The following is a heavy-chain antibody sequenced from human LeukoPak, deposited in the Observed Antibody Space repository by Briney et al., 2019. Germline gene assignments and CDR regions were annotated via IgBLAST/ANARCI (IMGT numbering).Heavy chain of an antibody. D-gene: IGHD1-26*01. CDR1: GGSSSGYY. CDR2: INHSGST. Sequence: SETLSLTCAVFGGSSSGYYWSWIRQPPGKGLEWIGEINHSGSTNYNPSLKSRVTISVDTSKNQFSLKLSSVTAADTAVYYCARLQKLHYYYGMDVWGQGTTVTVSS. J-gene: IGHJ6*02. CDR3: ARLQKLHYYYGMDV. V-gene: IGHV4-34*01.